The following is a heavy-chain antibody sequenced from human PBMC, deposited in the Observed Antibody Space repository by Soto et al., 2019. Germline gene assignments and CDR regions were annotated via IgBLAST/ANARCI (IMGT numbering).Heavy chain of an antibody. CDR1: GFTFSTYA. V-gene: IGHV3-30-3*01. J-gene: IGHJ4*02. CDR3: AKGLYSGSYDLQLDY. Sequence: QVHLVESGGGVVQPGRSLRLSCAASGFTFSTYAMHWVRQAPGKGLEWVAVISYDGGNKYYADSVKGRFTISRDNSKNTLYLQMNSLRAEDTAVYYCAKGLYSGSYDLQLDYWGQGTLVTVSS. CDR2: ISYDGGNK. D-gene: IGHD1-26*01.